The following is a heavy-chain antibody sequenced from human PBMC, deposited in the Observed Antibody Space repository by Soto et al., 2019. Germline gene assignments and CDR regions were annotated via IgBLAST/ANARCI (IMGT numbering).Heavy chain of an antibody. CDR2: INPSGGST. CDR1: GYTFTSYY. D-gene: IGHD3-22*01. CDR3: ARDRGYYDSSGINDY. V-gene: IGHV1-46*01. J-gene: IGHJ4*02. Sequence: EASVKVSCKASGYTFTSYYMHWVRQAPGQGLEWMGIINPSGGSTSYAQKFQGRVTLTRDTSTSTVYMELSSLRSEDTAVYYCARDRGYYDSSGINDYWGQGTLVTVSS.